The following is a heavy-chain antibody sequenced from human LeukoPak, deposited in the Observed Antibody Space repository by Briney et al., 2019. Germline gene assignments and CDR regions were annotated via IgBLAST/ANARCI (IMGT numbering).Heavy chain of an antibody. CDR2: INPNSGGT. V-gene: IGHV1-2*02. D-gene: IGHD5-18*01. CDR3: ARHGIYGGYSYGP. J-gene: IGHJ5*02. Sequence: GASVKVSCKASGYTFSGYYMHWVRQAPGQGLEWVGWINPNSGGTNYAQKFQGRVTMTRDTSISTAYMELSRLRSDYTAVYYCARHGIYGGYSYGPWGQGTLVTVSS. CDR1: GYTFSGYY.